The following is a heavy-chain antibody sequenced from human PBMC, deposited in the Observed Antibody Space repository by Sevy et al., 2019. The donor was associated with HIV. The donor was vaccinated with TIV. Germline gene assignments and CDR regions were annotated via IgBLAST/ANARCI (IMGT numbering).Heavy chain of an antibody. CDR3: SRGSVVECSGFSCYLDFDY. Sequence: GGSLRLSCAASGFTFSSYSMNWVRQAPGKGLEWVSYISASSNYIYYADSLKGRFTNSRDNAKNSLYLQLNSLRADDTVLSCLSRGSVVECSGFSCYLDFDYWGQGPLVTVSS. V-gene: IGHV3-21*01. J-gene: IGHJ4*02. CDR2: ISASSNYI. D-gene: IGHD2-2*01. CDR1: GFTFSSYS.